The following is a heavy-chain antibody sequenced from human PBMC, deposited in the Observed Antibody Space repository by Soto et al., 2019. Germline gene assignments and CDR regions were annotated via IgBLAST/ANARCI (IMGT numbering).Heavy chain of an antibody. V-gene: IGHV3-30-3*01. J-gene: IGHJ4*02. CDR3: ARVGCSSTSCYDKDYFDY. CDR1: GFTFSSYA. Sequence: GGSLRLSCAASGFTFSSYAMHWFRQAPGKGLEWVAVISYDGSNKYYADSVKGRFTISRDNSKNTLYLQMNSLRAEDTAVYYCARVGCSSTSCYDKDYFDYGGQGTLVTVSS. D-gene: IGHD2-2*01. CDR2: ISYDGSNK.